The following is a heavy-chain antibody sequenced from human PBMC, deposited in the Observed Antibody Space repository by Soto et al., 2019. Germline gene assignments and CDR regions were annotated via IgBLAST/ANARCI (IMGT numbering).Heavy chain of an antibody. CDR1: GFTFSSYG. D-gene: IGHD6-13*01. Sequence: QVQLVESGGGVVQPGRSLRLSCAASGFTFSSYGMHWVRQAPGKGLEWVAVISYDGSNKYYADSVKGRFTISRDNSKNTLYLEMNSLRAEDTAVYYCAKVSSRWYSGDWFDPWGHGTLVTVSS. CDR2: ISYDGSNK. J-gene: IGHJ5*02. V-gene: IGHV3-30*18. CDR3: AKVSSRWYSGDWFDP.